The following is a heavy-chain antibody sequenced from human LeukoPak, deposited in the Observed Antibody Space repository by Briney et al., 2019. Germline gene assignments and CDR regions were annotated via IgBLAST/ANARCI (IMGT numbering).Heavy chain of an antibody. CDR3: ARGLRITMVRGVIYWFDP. CDR2: INHSGST. CDR1: GGSFSGYY. V-gene: IGHV4-34*01. Sequence: SETLTLTCAVHGGSFSGYYWSWIRQPPGKGLEWIGEINHSGSTNYNPSLKSRVTISVDTSKNQFSLKLSSVTAADTAVYYCARGLRITMVRGVIYWFDPWGQGTLVTVSS. J-gene: IGHJ5*02. D-gene: IGHD3-10*01.